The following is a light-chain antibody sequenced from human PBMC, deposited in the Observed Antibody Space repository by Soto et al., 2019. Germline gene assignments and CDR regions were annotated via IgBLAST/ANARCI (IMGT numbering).Light chain of an antibody. J-gene: IGKJ1*01. CDR3: QQYGSSPPWT. CDR1: ESVSSSY. CDR2: GAS. Sequence: EIVLTHSPGTLSLSPGERATLSCRASESVSSSYLAWYQQKPGQAPRLLIFGASSRATGTPDRFSGSGSGTDFTLTISRLEPEDFAVYYCQQYGSSPPWTFGQGTEVEIK. V-gene: IGKV3-20*01.